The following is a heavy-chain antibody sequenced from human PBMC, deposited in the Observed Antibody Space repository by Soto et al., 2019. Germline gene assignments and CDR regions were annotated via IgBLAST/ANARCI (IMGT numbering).Heavy chain of an antibody. J-gene: IGHJ4*02. Sequence: SETLSLTCTVSGVSISSGDYYWSWIRQPPGKGLEWIGYIYYSGSSNYNPSLKSRLTMSLDTSTNQFSLNLNSVTAADTAVYYCARGLYYYDSSGSYPSYFDYWGQGTLVTVSS. D-gene: IGHD3-22*01. CDR2: IYYSGSS. V-gene: IGHV4-30-4*01. CDR1: GVSISSGDYY. CDR3: ARGLYYYDSSGSYPSYFDY.